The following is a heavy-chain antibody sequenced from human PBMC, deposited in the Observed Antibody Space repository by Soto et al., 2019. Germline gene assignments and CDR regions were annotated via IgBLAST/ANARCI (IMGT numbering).Heavy chain of an antibody. J-gene: IGHJ4*02. CDR2: IIPVFGTA. D-gene: IGHD5-18*01. CDR1: GGTFSSYA. CDR3: ARTYGRGTAMVAFDY. V-gene: IGHV1-69*12. Sequence: QVQLVQSGAAVKKPGSSVKVSCKASGGTFSSYAISWVRQAPGQGLEWMGGIIPVFGTANYAQKFQGRVTITAGESTSTAYMELSSVRSEDTAVYYCARTYGRGTAMVAFDYWGQGTLVTVSS.